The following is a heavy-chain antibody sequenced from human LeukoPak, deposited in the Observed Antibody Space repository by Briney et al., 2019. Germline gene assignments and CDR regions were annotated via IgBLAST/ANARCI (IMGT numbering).Heavy chain of an antibody. CDR1: GFTFSTFA. D-gene: IGHD3-10*01. CDR2: ITGSGPYM. V-gene: IGHV3-21*06. Sequence: TGGSLRLSCAASGFTFSTFAMPWVRLSPGEGLEWVSSITGSGPYMLYADSVKHRFTISRDNTKNLLYLEMNSLRAEDTAMYFCVRDVGAVRGEVYFDYWGQGTLVTVSS. J-gene: IGHJ4*02. CDR3: VRDVGAVRGEVYFDY.